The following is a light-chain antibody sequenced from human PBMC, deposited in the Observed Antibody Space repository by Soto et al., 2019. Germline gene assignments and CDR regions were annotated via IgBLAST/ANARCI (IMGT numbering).Light chain of an antibody. CDR3: ASYTSGSTRVV. J-gene: IGLJ3*02. Sequence: QAVVTQPASVSGSPGQSITISCTGSNNDIGYYNYVSWYQQHPNRAPKVIIFEVNSRPSGVSDRFFGSKFGNTASLTISDPRPEDEADYYCASYTSGSTRVVLGGGTKLTVL. CDR2: EVN. V-gene: IGLV2-14*01. CDR1: NNDIGYYNY.